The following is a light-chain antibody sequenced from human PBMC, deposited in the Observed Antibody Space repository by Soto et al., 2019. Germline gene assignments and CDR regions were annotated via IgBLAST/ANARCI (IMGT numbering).Light chain of an antibody. J-gene: IGKJ4*01. V-gene: IGKV3-15*01. Sequence: DIVMTQSPGTLSVSPGESAILSCRASQSVRTNLAWYRQKPGQSPRLLIYGASTRATVVPDRFGGSGSGTEFTLTISSLQSEDFAVYYCQQYHEWPLTFGGGTKVEMK. CDR3: QQYHEWPLT. CDR1: QSVRTN. CDR2: GAS.